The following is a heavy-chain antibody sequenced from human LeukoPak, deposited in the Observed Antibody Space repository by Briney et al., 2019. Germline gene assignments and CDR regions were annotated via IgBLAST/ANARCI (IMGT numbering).Heavy chain of an antibody. CDR1: GFTFSSYA. V-gene: IGHV3-30*01. D-gene: IGHD2-2*01. J-gene: IGHJ4*02. CDR3: ARDSLTPIVVVPAAMSLDY. CDR2: ISYDGSNK. Sequence: GGSLRLSCAASGFTFSSYAMHWVRQAPGKGLEWVAVISYDGSNKYYADSVKGRFTISRDNFKNTLYLQMNSLRAEDTAVYYCARDSLTPIVVVPAAMSLDYWGQGTLVTVSS.